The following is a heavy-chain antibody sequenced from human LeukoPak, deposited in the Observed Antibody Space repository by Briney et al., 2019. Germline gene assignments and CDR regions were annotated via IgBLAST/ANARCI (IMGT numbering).Heavy chain of an antibody. CDR3: AREVEMATQFDY. V-gene: IGHV4-4*07. J-gene: IGHJ4*02. D-gene: IGHD5-24*01. CDR1: GGSISSHY. Sequence: PSETLSLTCTVSGGSISSHYWSWLRQPAGKGLEWIGRMSTTGSTNYNPSLNSRVTMSLDTSNNQFSLNLRSVTAADTAVYFCAREVEMATQFDYWGQGTLVTVSS. CDR2: MSTTGST.